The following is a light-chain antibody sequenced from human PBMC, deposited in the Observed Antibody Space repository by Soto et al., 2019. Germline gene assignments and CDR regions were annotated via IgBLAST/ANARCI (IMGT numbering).Light chain of an antibody. J-gene: IGKJ2*01. CDR1: QSVSTN. V-gene: IGKV3-15*01. Sequence: EIVMTQSPATLSVSPGERATLSCRASQSVSTNLAWYQQKPGQAPRLLMYGASTRATGIPARFSGSGSGTEFTLTISSRQSEDVAVYYCQQYHNWPPYTFGQGTKLEIK. CDR2: GAS. CDR3: QQYHNWPPYT.